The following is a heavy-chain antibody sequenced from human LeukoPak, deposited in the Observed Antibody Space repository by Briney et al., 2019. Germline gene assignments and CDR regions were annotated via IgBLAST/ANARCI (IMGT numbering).Heavy chain of an antibody. D-gene: IGHD3-22*01. J-gene: IGHJ3*02. Sequence: GGSLRLSCAASGFTFSSYAMSWVRQAPGKGLEWVSAISGSGGSTYYADSVKGRFTISRDNSKDTLYLQMNSLRAEDTAVYYCAKVRLDDSSGYYYSWLGAFDIWGQGTMVTVSS. CDR1: GFTFSSYA. CDR2: ISGSGGST. CDR3: AKVRLDDSSGYYYSWLGAFDI. V-gene: IGHV3-23*01.